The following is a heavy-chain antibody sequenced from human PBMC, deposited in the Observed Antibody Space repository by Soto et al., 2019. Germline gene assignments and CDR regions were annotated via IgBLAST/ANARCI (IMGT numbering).Heavy chain of an antibody. CDR1: GGSFKSGGYS. CDR2: VYHTGRT. D-gene: IGHD3-3*01. CDR3: ARDFAYFDS. Sequence: SETLSLTCTVSGGSFKSGGYSWSWIRQLPGKGLEWIGYVYHTGRTSYNPSLKSRVSISMDTSKNQFSLNLDSVTAADTAVYFCARDFAYFDSWGQGTLVTVSS. V-gene: IGHV4-61*08. J-gene: IGHJ4*02.